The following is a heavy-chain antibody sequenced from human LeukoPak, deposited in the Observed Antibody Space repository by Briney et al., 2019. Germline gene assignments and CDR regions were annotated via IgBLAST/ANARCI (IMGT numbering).Heavy chain of an antibody. CDR3: AKDRGGDFYDAFDI. J-gene: IGHJ3*02. D-gene: IGHD2-21*01. V-gene: IGHV3-23*01. CDR2: ISGSGGTK. Sequence: GGSLRLSCAASGFTFSSYAMSWVRQAPGKGLEWVSGISGSGGTKYYADSVKGRFTISRDNSKNILYLQMTSLRAEDTAVYYCAKDRGGDFYDAFDIWGQGTLVTVSS. CDR1: GFTFSSYA.